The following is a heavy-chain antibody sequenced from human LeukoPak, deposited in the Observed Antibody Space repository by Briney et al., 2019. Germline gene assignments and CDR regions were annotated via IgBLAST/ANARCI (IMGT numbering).Heavy chain of an antibody. D-gene: IGHD3-16*01. V-gene: IGHV3-21*01. Sequence: GSLRLSCAASGFTFSSYTMNWVRQAPGKGLEWVSSISSSTSYIYYADSVKGRFTISRDNAKNSLYLQMNSLRAEDTAVYYCARDSPPYGDAFDIWGQGTMVTVSS. CDR1: GFTFSSYT. J-gene: IGHJ3*02. CDR3: ARDSPPYGDAFDI. CDR2: ISSSTSYI.